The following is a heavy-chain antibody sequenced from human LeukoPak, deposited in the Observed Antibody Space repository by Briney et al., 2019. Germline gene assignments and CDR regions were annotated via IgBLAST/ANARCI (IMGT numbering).Heavy chain of an antibody. J-gene: IGHJ2*01. CDR1: GFTFSTYT. D-gene: IGHD5-12*01. V-gene: IGHV3-21*01. CDR2: MSSSGDSI. CDR3: ASSGYDLDWYFDL. Sequence: GGSLRLSCAASGFTFSTYTINWVRQAPGKGLQWVSSMSSSGDSIHLADSVKGRFSISRDSANNSLYLQMNSLGAEDTAVYYCASSGYDLDWYFDLWGRGTLVTVSS.